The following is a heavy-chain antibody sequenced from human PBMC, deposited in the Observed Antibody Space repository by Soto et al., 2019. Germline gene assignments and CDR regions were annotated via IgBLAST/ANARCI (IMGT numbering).Heavy chain of an antibody. J-gene: IGHJ3*02. CDR1: GGTIISYY. Sequence: PSEILSLTCTVSGGTIISYYWSWIRQPPGKGLEWIGYIYYSGSTNYNPSLKSRVTISVDTSKNQFSLKLSSVTAADTAVYYCARRYSSAFDIWGQGTMVTVSS. CDR3: ARRYSSAFDI. CDR2: IYYSGST. D-gene: IGHD6-13*01. V-gene: IGHV4-59*08.